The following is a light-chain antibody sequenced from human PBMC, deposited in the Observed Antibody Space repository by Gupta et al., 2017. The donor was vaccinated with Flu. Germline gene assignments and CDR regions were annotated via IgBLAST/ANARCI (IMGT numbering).Light chain of an antibody. CDR3: QSYDSSNHRV. Sequence: HSVSESPGKTVTISCTRSSGSIASNYVQWYQQRPGSAPTTVIYEDNQRPSGVPDRFSGSIDSSSNSASLTISGLKTEDEADYYCQSYDSSNHRVFGGGTKLTVL. V-gene: IGLV6-57*03. J-gene: IGLJ3*02. CDR1: SGSIASNY. CDR2: EDN.